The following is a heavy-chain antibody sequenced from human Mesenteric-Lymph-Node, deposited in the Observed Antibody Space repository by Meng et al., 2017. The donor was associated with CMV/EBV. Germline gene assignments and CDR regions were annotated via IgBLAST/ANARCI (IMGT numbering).Heavy chain of an antibody. CDR1: GFNFGRSY. D-gene: IGHD6-19*01. J-gene: IGHJ4*02. V-gene: IGHV3-11*01. CDR3: ARWLQLYSGVFDY. CDR2: ISSSGSSV. Sequence: GESLKISCVGSGFNFGRSYMNWVRQAPGKGLEWVSYISSSGSSVVYADSVKGRFTISRDNAENSLYLQMNGLRAEDTAVYYCARWLQLYSGVFDYWGQGTLVTVSS.